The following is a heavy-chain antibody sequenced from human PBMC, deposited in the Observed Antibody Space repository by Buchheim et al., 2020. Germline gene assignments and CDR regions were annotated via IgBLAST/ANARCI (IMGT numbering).Heavy chain of an antibody. Sequence: EVQLVESGGGLVQPGGSLRLSCAASGFTFSSYEMNWVRQAPGKGLEWVSYISSSGSTIYYADSVKGRFTISRDNAKHSLYLQMNSLRAEDTAVYYCARESGGNYYDSSSICDYWGQGTL. J-gene: IGHJ4*02. CDR3: ARESGGNYYDSSSICDY. V-gene: IGHV3-48*03. CDR2: ISSSGSTI. CDR1: GFTFSSYE. D-gene: IGHD3-22*01.